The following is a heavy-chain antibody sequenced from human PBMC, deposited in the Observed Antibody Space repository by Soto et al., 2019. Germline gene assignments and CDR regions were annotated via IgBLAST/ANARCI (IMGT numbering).Heavy chain of an antibody. CDR1: GFTFSSYS. J-gene: IGHJ5*02. CDR3: AREIPSRGAGWFDP. Sequence: EVQLVESGGGLVQPGGSLRLSCAAYGFTFSSYSMNWVRQAPGKGLEWVSYISSSSSTIYYADSVKGRFTISRDNAKNSLYLQMNILRDEDTAVYYCAREIPSRGAGWFDPWGQGTLVTVSS. D-gene: IGHD3-10*01. CDR2: ISSSSSTI. V-gene: IGHV3-48*02.